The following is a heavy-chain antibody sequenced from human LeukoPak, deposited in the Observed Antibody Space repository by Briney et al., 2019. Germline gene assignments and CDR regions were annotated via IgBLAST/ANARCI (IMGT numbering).Heavy chain of an antibody. J-gene: IGHJ4*02. D-gene: IGHD1-1*01. CDR3: ARCTTGRTFGSLREIKRSREIDY. Sequence: GSLRPSCAASGFTFSSYSMNWVRQAPGKGLEWVSYISSSSDTIYNADSVRGRFTISRDKAKNSLYLQMNRLRVEDTAVYYCARCTTGRTFGSLREIKRSREIDYWGQGTLVTVSS. CDR1: GFTFSSYS. CDR2: ISSSSDTI. V-gene: IGHV3-48*01.